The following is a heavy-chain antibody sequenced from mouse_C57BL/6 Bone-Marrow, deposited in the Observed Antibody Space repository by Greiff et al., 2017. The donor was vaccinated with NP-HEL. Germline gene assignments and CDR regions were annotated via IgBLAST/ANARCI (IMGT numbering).Heavy chain of an antibody. CDR2: INPNNGGT. CDR1: GYTFTDYN. CDR3: ERRDYSYGTACFAS. J-gene: IGHJ3*01. Sequence: VQLKQSGPELVKPGASVKIPCKASGYTFTDYNMDWVKQSHGKSLEWIGDINPNNGGTIYNQKFKGKATLTVDKSSSTAYMELRSLTSEDTAVYYCERRDYSYGTACFASWGQGTLFPVSA. D-gene: IGHD1-1*01. V-gene: IGHV1-18*01.